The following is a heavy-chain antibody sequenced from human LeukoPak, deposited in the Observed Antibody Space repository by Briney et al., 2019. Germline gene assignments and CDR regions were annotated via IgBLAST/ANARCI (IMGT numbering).Heavy chain of an antibody. Sequence: GRSLRLSCAASGFTFGDYAMHWVRQAPGKGLEWVSGINWKSNNIGYADSVKGRFTISRDNAKNSLYLQMNSLRTEDTALYYCARDRAGYYYAMDVWGQGTSVTVSS. CDR1: GFTFGDYA. D-gene: IGHD6-13*01. J-gene: IGHJ6*02. V-gene: IGHV3-9*01. CDR2: INWKSNNI. CDR3: ARDRAGYYYAMDV.